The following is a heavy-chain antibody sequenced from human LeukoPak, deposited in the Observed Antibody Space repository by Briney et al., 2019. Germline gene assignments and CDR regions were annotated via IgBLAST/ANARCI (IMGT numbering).Heavy chain of an antibody. CDR3: ARYWGVQLWPHWYFDL. D-gene: IGHD5-18*01. CDR2: INHSGST. Sequence: NSSETLSLTCAVYGGSFIPYYWSWIRRPPGKGLEWIGEINHSGSTNYNPSLKSRVTISVDRSKNQFSLKLNSVTAADTAVYYCARYWGVQLWPHWYFDLWGRGSLVTVSS. CDR1: GGSFIPYY. J-gene: IGHJ2*01. V-gene: IGHV4-34*01.